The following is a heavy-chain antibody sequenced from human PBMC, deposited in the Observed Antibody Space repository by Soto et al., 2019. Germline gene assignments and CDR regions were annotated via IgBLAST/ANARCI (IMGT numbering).Heavy chain of an antibody. CDR2: IIPTFGTT. D-gene: IGHD5-18*01. Sequence: QVQLVQSGAEVKKPGSSVKVSCKAPGGNFSSNGIRGVRQAPRQGLEFMGGIIPTFGTTNYAHKFRGRVTNTADESTGTAYMELSSLRSDDTAVYYCAGACDSTWYNWLDPWSQGTLVTVSS. J-gene: IGHJ5*02. V-gene: IGHV1-69*01. CDR1: GGNFSSNG. CDR3: AGACDSTWYNWLDP.